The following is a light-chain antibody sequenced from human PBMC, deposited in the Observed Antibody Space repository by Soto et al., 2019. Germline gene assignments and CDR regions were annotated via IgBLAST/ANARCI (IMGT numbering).Light chain of an antibody. CDR1: SSNIGINT. V-gene: IGLV1-44*01. CDR3: AAWDDSLNGPV. Sequence: QSVLTQPPSASGTPGQRVTISCSGSSSNIGINTVNWYQQLPGTAPKLLIYSSNQRPSGVPDRFSGSKSGTSASLAISGRQSEDEADYYCAAWDDSLNGPVFGTGTKLTVL. CDR2: SSN. J-gene: IGLJ1*01.